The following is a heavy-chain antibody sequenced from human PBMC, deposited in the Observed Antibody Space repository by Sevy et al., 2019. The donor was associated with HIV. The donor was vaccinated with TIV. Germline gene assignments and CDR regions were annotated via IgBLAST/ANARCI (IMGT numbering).Heavy chain of an antibody. J-gene: IGHJ3*02. CDR1: GYTFTSYG. CDR3: ARDPTRCSGGSCEAFDI. D-gene: IGHD2-15*01. Sequence: ASVKVSCKASGYTFTSYGIGWVRQAPGQGLEWMGWISAYNGNTNYAQKLQGRVTMTTDTSTSTAYMELRSLRSDDTAVYYCARDPTRCSGGSCEAFDIWGQGTMVTVSS. CDR2: ISAYNGNT. V-gene: IGHV1-18*01.